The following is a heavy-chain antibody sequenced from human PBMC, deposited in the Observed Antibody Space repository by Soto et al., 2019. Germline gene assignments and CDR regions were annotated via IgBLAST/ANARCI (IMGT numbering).Heavy chain of an antibody. D-gene: IGHD4-17*01. CDR2: IWYDGINK. CDR3: ARELNTVTTRDAFDI. Sequence: QVQLVESGGGVVQPGRSLRLSCAASGFTFSSYGMHWVHQAPGKGLEWVAVIWYDGINKYFADSVKGRFTISRDNSKNMLYLQMNSLRAEDTAVYYCARELNTVTTRDAFDIWGQGTMVTVSS. CDR1: GFTFSSYG. J-gene: IGHJ3*02. V-gene: IGHV3-33*01.